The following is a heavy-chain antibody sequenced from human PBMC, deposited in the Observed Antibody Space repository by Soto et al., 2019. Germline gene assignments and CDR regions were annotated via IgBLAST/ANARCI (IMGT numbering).Heavy chain of an antibody. CDR3: ARVGPIAAMVRSYFDY. D-gene: IGHD5-18*01. J-gene: IGHJ4*02. CDR1: GGTISSYA. CDR2: IIPIFGTA. V-gene: IGHV1-69*13. Sequence: GASVKVSCKASGGTISSYAISWVRQAPGQGLEWMGGIIPIFGTANYAQKFQGRVTITADESTSTAYMELSSLRSEDTAVYYCARVGPIAAMVRSYFDYWGQGTLVTVSS.